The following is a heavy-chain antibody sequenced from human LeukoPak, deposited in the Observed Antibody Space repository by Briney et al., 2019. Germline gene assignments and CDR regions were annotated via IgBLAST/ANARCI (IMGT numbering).Heavy chain of an antibody. CDR3: ARVLMWYARDGYYYYSMDV. CDR1: GSTFTVYY. D-gene: IGHD2-8*01. V-gene: IGHV1-2*02. CDR2: INPNSGGT. Sequence: ASVTLSFTSSGSTFTVYYLHRVRQPHGQGLERMGWINPNSGGTNYLQKFQGRVTMTRDTSISTAYMELSRLRSDDTAVYYCARVLMWYARDGYYYYSMDVWGQGTAVTVS. J-gene: IGHJ6*02.